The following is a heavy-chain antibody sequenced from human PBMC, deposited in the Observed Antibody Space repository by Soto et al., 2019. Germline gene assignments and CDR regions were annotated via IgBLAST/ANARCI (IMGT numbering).Heavy chain of an antibody. CDR2: TYYRSRWYN. CDR1: GDSVSSNSAA. D-gene: IGHD6-19*01. J-gene: IGHJ4*02. V-gene: IGHV6-1*01. Sequence: QVQLQQSGPGLVKPSQTLSLTCDISGDSVSSNSAAWNWIRQSPSRGLEWLGRTYYRSRWYNDYAVSVKSRITINPATSKNQFSLQLNSVTPEDTAVYYCARGKATSGWYTSPIDYWGQGTLVTVSS. CDR3: ARGKATSGWYTSPIDY.